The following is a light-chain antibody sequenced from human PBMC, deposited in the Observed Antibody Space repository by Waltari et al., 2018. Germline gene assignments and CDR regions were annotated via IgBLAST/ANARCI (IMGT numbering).Light chain of an antibody. CDR1: SSAVGGYHH. V-gene: IGLV2-14*01. J-gene: IGLJ3*02. Sequence: QSALTHPTSVSGSPGQSITISCTGTSSAVGGYHHVSWYQQHPGKAPKLMIYDVSKRPSGVSNRFSGSKSGNTASLTISGLQAEDEADYYCSSYTSSSTWVFGGGTKLTVL. CDR2: DVS. CDR3: SSYTSSSTWV.